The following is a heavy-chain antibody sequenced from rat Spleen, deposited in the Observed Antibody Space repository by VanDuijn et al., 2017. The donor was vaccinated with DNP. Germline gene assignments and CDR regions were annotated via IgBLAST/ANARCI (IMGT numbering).Heavy chain of an antibody. V-gene: IGHV2S12*01. CDR3: ARHPDY. CDR1: GFSLTSYG. J-gene: IGHJ2*01. CDR2: MLSGGTA. Sequence: QVQLKESGPGLVQPSQTLSLTCTVSGFSLTSYGVSWVRQPPGQGLEWIAAMLSGGTAYSSSLLKSRLSLSRDISKSQVFLKMNSLQTEDTAMYFCARHPDYWGQGVMVTVSS. D-gene: IGHD3-1*01.